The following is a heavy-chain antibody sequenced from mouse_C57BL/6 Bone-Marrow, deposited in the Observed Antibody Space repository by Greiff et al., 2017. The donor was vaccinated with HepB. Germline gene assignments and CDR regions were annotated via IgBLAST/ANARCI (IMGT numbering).Heavy chain of an antibody. CDR3: ARRLGRPLFAY. J-gene: IGHJ3*01. V-gene: IGHV5-6*01. CDR1: GFTFCIYG. Sequence: VQLGVSGGHFVTPGGSVTLSCAASGFTFCIYGVSCVRQTPDKRLVWVATISSGGSYTYYPDSVKGRFTISRDNAKNTLYLQMSSLKSEDTAMYYCARRLGRPLFAYWGQGTLVTVSA. D-gene: IGHD4-1*01. CDR2: ISSGGSYT.